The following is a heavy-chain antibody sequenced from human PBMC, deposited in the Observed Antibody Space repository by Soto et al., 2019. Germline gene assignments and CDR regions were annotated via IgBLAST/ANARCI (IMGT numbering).Heavy chain of an antibody. Sequence: PGESLKISCKGSGYSFTSYWIGWVRQMPGKGLEWMGIIYPGDSDTRYSPSFQGQVTISADKSISTAYLQWSSLKASDTAMYYCARAWYSSSPKYYGMDVWGQGTTVTVSS. J-gene: IGHJ6*02. D-gene: IGHD6-6*01. CDR3: ARAWYSSSPKYYGMDV. V-gene: IGHV5-51*01. CDR1: GYSFTSYW. CDR2: IYPGDSDT.